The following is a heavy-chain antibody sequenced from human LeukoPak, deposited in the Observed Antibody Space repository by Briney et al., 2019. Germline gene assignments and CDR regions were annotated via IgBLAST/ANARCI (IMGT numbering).Heavy chain of an antibody. V-gene: IGHV4-39*01. Sequence: SETLSLTCTVSGGSISSSSYYWGWIRQPPGKGLEWIGSIYYSGSTYYNPSLKSRVTISVDTSKNQFSLKLSSVTAADTAVYYCASIGVVITRDYWGQGTLVTVSA. J-gene: IGHJ4*02. D-gene: IGHD3-3*01. CDR1: GGSISSSSYY. CDR3: ASIGVVITRDY. CDR2: IYYSGST.